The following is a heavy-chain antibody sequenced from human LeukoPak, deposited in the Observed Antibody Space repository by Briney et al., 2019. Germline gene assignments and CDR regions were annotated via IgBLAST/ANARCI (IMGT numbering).Heavy chain of an antibody. Sequence: GGSLRLSCAASGFTFSSRAMAWVRQAPGTGLGWVSSISGSGENTYYADSVRGRFTISRDNYKNTLYLQMNSLRVDDTALYFCAKDERSSTSGWYGWFDRWGQGTLVTVSS. CDR2: ISGSGENT. J-gene: IGHJ5*02. D-gene: IGHD6-19*01. CDR3: AKDERSSTSGWYGWFDR. CDR1: GFTFSSRA. V-gene: IGHV3-23*01.